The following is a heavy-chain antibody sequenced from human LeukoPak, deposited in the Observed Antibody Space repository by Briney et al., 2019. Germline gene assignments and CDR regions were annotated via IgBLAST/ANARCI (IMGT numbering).Heavy chain of an antibody. CDR1: GFTFSSYS. CDR2: ISSSSSYI. V-gene: IGHV3-21*01. J-gene: IGHJ4*02. D-gene: IGHD2-15*01. CDR3: ARGYCSGGSCRMGFDY. Sequence: GGSLRLSCAASGFTFSSYSMNWVRQAPGKGLEWVSSISSSSSYIYYADSVKGRFTISRDNAKNSLYLQMNSLRAEDTAVYYCARGYCSGGSCRMGFDYWGRGTLVTVSS.